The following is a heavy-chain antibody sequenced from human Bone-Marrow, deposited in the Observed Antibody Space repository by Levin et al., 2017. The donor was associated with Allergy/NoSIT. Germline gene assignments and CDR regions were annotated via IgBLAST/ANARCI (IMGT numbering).Heavy chain of an antibody. CDR1: GFAFNKAW. J-gene: IGHJ4*02. CDR2: IRSKSNGGSA. CDR3: TRGSNSVDSSDFDN. D-gene: IGHD5-12*01. V-gene: IGHV3-15*07. Sequence: KSGGSLRLSCAASGFAFNKAWMNWVRQAPGKGLEWVGRIRSKSNGGSAEYATPVRGRFTISRDDSENALYLQMNGLESEDTAVYYCTRGSNSVDSSDFDNWGQGTLVTVSS.